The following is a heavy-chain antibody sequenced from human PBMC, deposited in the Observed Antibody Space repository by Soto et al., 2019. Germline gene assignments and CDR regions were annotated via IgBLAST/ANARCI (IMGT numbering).Heavy chain of an antibody. V-gene: IGHV3-74*01. J-gene: IGHJ5*02. CDR1: GFTFSSYW. Sequence: EVQLVESGGGLVQPGGSLRLSCAASGFTFSSYWMHWVRQGPGKGLVWVSRIKSDGSITNYAHSVMGRFTISRDNAKNTLYLQMNSLRVEDTAVYYCARSPYGGNWFDPWGQGTLVTVSS. D-gene: IGHD3-10*01. CDR2: IKSDGSIT. CDR3: ARSPYGGNWFDP.